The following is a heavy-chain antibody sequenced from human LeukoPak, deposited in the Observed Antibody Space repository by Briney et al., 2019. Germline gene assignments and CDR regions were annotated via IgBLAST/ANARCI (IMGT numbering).Heavy chain of an antibody. CDR1: GYSISSGYY. V-gene: IGHV4-38-2*02. CDR3: ARQTGSGLFILP. CDR2: IYYSGNT. J-gene: IGHJ4*02. Sequence: SETLSLTCTVSGYSISSGYYWGWIRQPPGKGLEWIGSIYYSGNTYYNASLKSQVSISIDTSKNQFSLKLTSVTAADTAVYYCARQTGSGLFILPGGQGTLVTVSS. D-gene: IGHD3/OR15-3a*01.